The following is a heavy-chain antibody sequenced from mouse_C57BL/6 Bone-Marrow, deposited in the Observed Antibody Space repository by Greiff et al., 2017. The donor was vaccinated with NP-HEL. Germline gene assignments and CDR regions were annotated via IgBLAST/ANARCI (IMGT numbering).Heavy chain of an antibody. J-gene: IGHJ4*01. CDR1: GFSLTSYG. D-gene: IGHD2-1*01. CDR3: ASYGKGVDYAMDY. V-gene: IGHV2-4*01. Sequence: VKLQESGPGLVQPSQSLSITCTVSGFSLTSYGVHWVRQPPGKGLEWLGVIWSGGSTDYNAAFISRLSISKDNSKSQVFFKMNSLQADDTAIYYCASYGKGVDYAMDYWGQGTSVTVSS. CDR2: IWSGGST.